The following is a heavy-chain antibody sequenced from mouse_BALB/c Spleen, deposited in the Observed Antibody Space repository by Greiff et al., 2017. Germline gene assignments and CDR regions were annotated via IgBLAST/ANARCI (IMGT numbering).Heavy chain of an antibody. Sequence: EVKLVESGGGLVQPGGSRKLSCAASGFTFSSFGMHWVRQAPEKGLEWVAYISSGSSTIYYADTVKGRFTISRDNPKNTLFLQMTSLRSEDTAMYYCARYYGSSYAMDYWGQGTSVTVSA. CDR1: GFTFSSFG. J-gene: IGHJ4*01. CDR3: ARYYGSSYAMDY. V-gene: IGHV5-17*02. D-gene: IGHD1-1*01. CDR2: ISSGSSTI.